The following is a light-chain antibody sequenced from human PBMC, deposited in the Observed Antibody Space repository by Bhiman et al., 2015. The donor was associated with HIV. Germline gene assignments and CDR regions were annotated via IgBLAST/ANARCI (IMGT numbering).Light chain of an antibody. J-gene: IGLJ1*01. CDR2: KIS. Sequence: QSALTQPASVSGSPGQSITISCTGASSDVGSYDLVSWYQQHPGKVPKLMIYKISERPSGVSNRFSGSKSGNTASLTISGLQAEDEADYYCSSLTSSITYVFGTGTNVTVL. CDR1: SSDVGSYDL. V-gene: IGLV2-14*02. CDR3: SSLTSSITYV.